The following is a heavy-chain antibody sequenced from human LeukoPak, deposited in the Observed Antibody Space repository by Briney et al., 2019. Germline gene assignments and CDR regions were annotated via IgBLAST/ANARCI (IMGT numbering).Heavy chain of an antibody. CDR3: ARHAFDSSGYYQKYFQH. CDR1: GYSFTSYW. CDR2: IYPGDSDT. J-gene: IGHJ1*01. D-gene: IGHD3-22*01. V-gene: IGHV5-51*01. Sequence: PGESLKISCKGAGYSFTSYWIGWVRQMPGKGLEWMGIIYPGDSDTRYSPSFQGQVTISADKSISTAYQQWSSLKASDTAMYYCARHAFDSSGYYQKYFQHWGQGTLVTVSS.